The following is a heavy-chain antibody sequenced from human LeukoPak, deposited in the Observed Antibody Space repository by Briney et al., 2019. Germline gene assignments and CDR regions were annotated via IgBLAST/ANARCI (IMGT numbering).Heavy chain of an antibody. CDR2: ISGSGGST. CDR1: GFTFSSYG. D-gene: IGHD6-19*01. J-gene: IGHJ6*03. CDR3: AAGYSSGWYDKTNYYYYYMDV. V-gene: IGHV3-23*01. Sequence: GGSLRLSCAASGFTFSSYGMSWVRQAPGKGLEWVSAISGSGGSTYYADSVKGRFTISRDNSKNTLYLQMNSLRAEDMAVYYCAAGYSSGWYDKTNYYYYYMDVWGKGTTVTISS.